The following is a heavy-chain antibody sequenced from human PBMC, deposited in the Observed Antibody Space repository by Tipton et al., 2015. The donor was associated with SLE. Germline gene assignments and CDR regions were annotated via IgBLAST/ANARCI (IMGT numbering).Heavy chain of an antibody. CDR1: GFTFSSYA. J-gene: IGHJ4*02. V-gene: IGHV3-23*01. D-gene: IGHD6-13*01. CDR2: ISGSGGST. CDR3: AKDRVAAPGHYFDY. Sequence: GSLRLSCAASGFTFSSYAMSWVRQAPGKGLEWVSVISGSGGSTYYADSVKGRFTISRDNSKKTLYMQMNSLRAEDTAVYYCAKDRVAAPGHYFDYWGQGTLVTVSS.